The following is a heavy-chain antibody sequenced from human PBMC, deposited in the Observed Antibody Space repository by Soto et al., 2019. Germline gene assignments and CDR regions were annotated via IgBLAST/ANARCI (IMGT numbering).Heavy chain of an antibody. D-gene: IGHD3-10*01. CDR2: IYPSGGST. CDR1: GYTFTNYY. V-gene: IGHV1-46*01. J-gene: IGHJ4*02. Sequence: ASVKVSCKASGYTFTNYYMHWVRQAPGQGLEWMGIIYPSGGSTRNTQKFQGRVTMTRDTSTSTVYMELSSLRSEDTAVYYCARDFSGPMDYWGRGTLVTVSS. CDR3: ARDFSGPMDY.